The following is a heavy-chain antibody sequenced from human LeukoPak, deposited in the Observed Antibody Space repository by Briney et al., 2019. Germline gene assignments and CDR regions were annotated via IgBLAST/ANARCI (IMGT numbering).Heavy chain of an antibody. J-gene: IGHJ4*02. CDR1: GASIRSYY. D-gene: IGHD2-2*01. CDR3: ARLGGPAAVDY. Sequence: TSETLSLTCTVSGASIRSYYWSWIRQPPGRGLEWIGYMYNSGSTYYNPSLKSRVTISGDTSKNQFSLKLTSVTAADTAVYYCARLGGPAAVDYWGQGALVTVSS. V-gene: IGHV4-59*01. CDR2: MYNSGST.